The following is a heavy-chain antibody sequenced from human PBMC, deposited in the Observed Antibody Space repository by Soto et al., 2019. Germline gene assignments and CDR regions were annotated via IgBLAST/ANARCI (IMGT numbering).Heavy chain of an antibody. J-gene: IGHJ5*02. CDR1: VGSISSGGYY. Sequence: PSETLSLTCPVSVGSISSGGYYWSWILQHPGKGLEWIGYIYYSGSTYYNPSLKSRVTISVDTSKNQFSLKLSSVTAADTAVYYCARALRQITMVRGVIKNCFDPWGQGTLVTVSS. V-gene: IGHV4-31*03. D-gene: IGHD3-10*01. CDR3: ARALRQITMVRGVIKNCFDP. CDR2: IYYSGST.